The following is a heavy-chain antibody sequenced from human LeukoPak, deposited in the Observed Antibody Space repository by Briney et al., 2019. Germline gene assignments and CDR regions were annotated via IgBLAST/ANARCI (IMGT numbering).Heavy chain of an antibody. CDR3: ARRQAVAPGWYFDL. CDR2: IYYSGST. J-gene: IGHJ2*01. V-gene: IGHV4-59*08. CDR1: GGSISSYY. Sequence: SETLSLTCTVSGGSISSYYWSWIRQPPGKGLEWIGYIYYSGSTNYNPSLKSRVTISVDTSKNQFSLKLSSVTAADTAVYYCARRQAVAPGWYFDLWGRGTLVTVSS. D-gene: IGHD6-19*01.